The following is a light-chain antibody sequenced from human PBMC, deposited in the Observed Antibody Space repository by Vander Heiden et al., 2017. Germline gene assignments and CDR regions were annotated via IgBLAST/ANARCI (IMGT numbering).Light chain of an antibody. CDR3: QSFDSGLRAVT. J-gene: IGLJ2*01. V-gene: IGLV1-40*01. Sequence: QSVLTQPPSVSRAPGQRVTISCTGNSSNIGAGYDVQWYQQVAGAAPRLLVYDNGNRPSGVPDRFSGSKSGTSASLAITGLQAEDEADYYCQSFDSGLRAVTFGGGTTLTV. CDR1: SSNIGAGYD. CDR2: DNG.